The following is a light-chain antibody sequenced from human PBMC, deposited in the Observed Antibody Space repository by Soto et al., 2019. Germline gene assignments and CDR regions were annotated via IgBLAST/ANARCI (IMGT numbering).Light chain of an antibody. CDR3: QSYHSSTPYV. CDR2: EDN. V-gene: IGLV6-57*03. J-gene: IGLJ1*01. CDR1: GGSIASGY. Sequence: NFMLTQPPSVSESPGKTVTISCTRSGGSIASGYVKWYQQRPGSAPTTVIYEDNQRPSGVPDRFSGSIDRSSNSASLTSSVLKTEDEADYYCQSYHSSTPYVFGTGTKLTVL.